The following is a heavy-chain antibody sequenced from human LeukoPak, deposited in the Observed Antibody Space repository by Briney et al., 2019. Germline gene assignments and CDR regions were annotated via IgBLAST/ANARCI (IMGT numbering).Heavy chain of an antibody. D-gene: IGHD5-12*01. Sequence: ASVKVSCKASGYTFTSYDINWVRPATGQGLEWMGWMNPNSGNTDYAQKFQGRVTMTKNTSISTAYMELSSLRSEDTAVYYCAIASVATTSYYYYMDVWGKGTTVTISS. J-gene: IGHJ6*03. CDR3: AIASVATTSYYYYMDV. CDR2: MNPNSGNT. V-gene: IGHV1-8*01. CDR1: GYTFTSYD.